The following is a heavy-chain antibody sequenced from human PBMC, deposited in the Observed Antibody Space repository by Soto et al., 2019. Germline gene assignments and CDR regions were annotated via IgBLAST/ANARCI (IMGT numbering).Heavy chain of an antibody. V-gene: IGHV1-3*01. D-gene: IGHD2-2*01. CDR1: GYTFTSYA. CDR2: INAGNGNT. Sequence: ASGKVSCKASGYTFTSYAMHWLRQAPGQRLEWMGWINAGNGNTKYSQKFQGRVTITRDTSASTAYMELSSLRSEDTAVYYCARDQGYCSSTSCWNYGMDVWGQGTTVTVSS. CDR3: ARDQGYCSSTSCWNYGMDV. J-gene: IGHJ6*02.